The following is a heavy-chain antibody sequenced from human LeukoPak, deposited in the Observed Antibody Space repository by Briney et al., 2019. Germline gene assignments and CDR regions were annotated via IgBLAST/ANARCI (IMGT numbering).Heavy chain of an antibody. V-gene: IGHV4-34*01. J-gene: IGHJ4*02. CDR1: GGSLRSYY. D-gene: IGHD6-13*01. CDR3: ARELAAGPTL. CDR2: INHSGST. Sequence: PSETLSLTCTVSGGSLRSYYWSWIRQPPGKGLEWIGEINHSGSTNYNPSLKSRVTISVDTSKNQFSLKLSSVTAADTAVYYCARELAAGPTLWGQGTLVTVSS.